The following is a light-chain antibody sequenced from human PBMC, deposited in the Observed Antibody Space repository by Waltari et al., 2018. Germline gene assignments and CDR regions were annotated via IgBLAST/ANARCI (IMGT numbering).Light chain of an antibody. V-gene: IGKV3-15*01. J-gene: IGKJ1*01. CDR2: DVS. Sequence: EIVLTQSPATLSVSPGERASLSCRASQSVAGNLAWYQHKPGQAPRLLIYDVSTRATGISARFSGSGSGTEITLTISSLQSDDSAVYYCKQYNKWPWTFGRGTTVEIK. CDR3: KQYNKWPWT. CDR1: QSVAGN.